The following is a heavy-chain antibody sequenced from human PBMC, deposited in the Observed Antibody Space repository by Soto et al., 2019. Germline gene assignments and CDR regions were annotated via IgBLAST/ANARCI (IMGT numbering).Heavy chain of an antibody. Sequence: GGSLRLSCAASGFTFSNYPMSWVRQAPGKGLEWMANIKQDGSEKYYVDSVKGRFTISGDNAKNSLYLQMNSLRAEDTAVYYCAREWRSRGYFDYWGQGTLVTVSS. CDR2: IKQDGSEK. V-gene: IGHV3-7*01. CDR1: GFTFSNYP. CDR3: AREWRSRGYFDY. D-gene: IGHD5-12*01. J-gene: IGHJ4*02.